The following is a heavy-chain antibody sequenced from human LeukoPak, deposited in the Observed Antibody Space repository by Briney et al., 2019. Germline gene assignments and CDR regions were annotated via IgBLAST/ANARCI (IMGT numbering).Heavy chain of an antibody. CDR2: ITLHSGDT. Sequence: ASVKVSCKASGHTLTVHYIHWVRQGPGQGLEWLGWITLHSGDTHYAQKYQGRLTMTSDTSISTGYMELSTLQFDDTAVYYCARMSYYDSSGDNWFDPWGQGTLVTVSS. V-gene: IGHV1-2*02. CDR3: ARMSYYDSSGDNWFDP. D-gene: IGHD3-22*01. CDR1: GHTLTVHY. J-gene: IGHJ5*02.